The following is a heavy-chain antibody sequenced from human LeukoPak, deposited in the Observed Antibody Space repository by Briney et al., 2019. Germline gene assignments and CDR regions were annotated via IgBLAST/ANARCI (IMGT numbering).Heavy chain of an antibody. CDR3: ARNLGHSSSLSYFDY. J-gene: IGHJ4*02. Sequence: SVKVSCKASGGTFSSYAISWVRQAPGQGLEWMGGIIPIFGTANYAQKFQGRVTITTDESTSTAYMELSSLRSEDTAVYYCARNLGHSSSLSYFDYWGQGTLVTVSS. CDR2: IIPIFGTA. D-gene: IGHD6-13*01. CDR1: GGTFSSYA. V-gene: IGHV1-69*05.